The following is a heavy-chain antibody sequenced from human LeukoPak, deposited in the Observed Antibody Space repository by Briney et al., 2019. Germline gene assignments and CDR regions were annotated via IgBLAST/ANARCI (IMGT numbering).Heavy chain of an antibody. CDR1: GYTFTGYY. CDR3: ARDLGRIAAPHH. J-gene: IGHJ5*02. CDR2: INPNSGGT. V-gene: IGHV1-2*02. D-gene: IGHD6-6*01. Sequence: ASVKVSCKASGYTFTGYYMHWVRQAPGQGLEWMGWINPNSGGTNYAQKFQGRVTMTRDTSIRTAYMELSGLRSDDTAVYYCARDLGRIAAPHHWGQGSLVTVSS.